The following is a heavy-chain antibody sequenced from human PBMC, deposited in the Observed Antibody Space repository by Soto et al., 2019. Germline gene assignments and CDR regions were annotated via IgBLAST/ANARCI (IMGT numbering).Heavy chain of an antibody. Sequence: GGSLRLSCAASGFTFSSYAMSWVRQAPGKGLEWVSAISGSGGSTYYADSVKGRFTISRDNSKNTLYLQMNILRAEDTAVYYCAKALYYDILTGYSTLYFDYWGQGTLVTVSS. J-gene: IGHJ4*02. CDR3: AKALYYDILTGYSTLYFDY. V-gene: IGHV3-23*01. CDR1: GFTFSSYA. CDR2: ISGSGGST. D-gene: IGHD3-9*01.